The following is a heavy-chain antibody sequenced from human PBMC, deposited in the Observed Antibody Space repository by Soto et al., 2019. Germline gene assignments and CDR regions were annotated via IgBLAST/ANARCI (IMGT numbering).Heavy chain of an antibody. V-gene: IGHV1-18*01. J-gene: IGHJ4*02. Sequence: ASVKVSCKASGYTFTSYCISWLRQAPGQGLDWMGWISAYNGNTNYAQKLQGRVTMTTDTSTSTAYMELRSLRSDDTAVYYCARASQYCSSTSCYARARDYWGQGTLVTVSS. D-gene: IGHD2-2*01. CDR3: ARASQYCSSTSCYARARDY. CDR2: ISAYNGNT. CDR1: GYTFTSYC.